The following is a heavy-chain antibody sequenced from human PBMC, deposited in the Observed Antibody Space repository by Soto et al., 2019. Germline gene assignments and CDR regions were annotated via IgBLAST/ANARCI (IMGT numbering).Heavy chain of an antibody. D-gene: IGHD2-15*01. Sequence: QLQLQESGPGLVKPSETLSLTCTVSGGSISSSSYYCGWIRQPPGKGLEWIGSIYYSGSTYYNPSLKIRVTISVDTSKNPFSLKLSSVTAADTAVYYCASPSPRYCSGGSCLEFPDAFDIWGQGTMVTVSS. CDR2: IYYSGST. CDR1: GGSISSSSYY. CDR3: ASPSPRYCSGGSCLEFPDAFDI. V-gene: IGHV4-39*01. J-gene: IGHJ3*02.